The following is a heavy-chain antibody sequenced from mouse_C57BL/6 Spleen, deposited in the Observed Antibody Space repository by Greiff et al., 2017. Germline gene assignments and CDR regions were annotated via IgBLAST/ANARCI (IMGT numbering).Heavy chain of an antibody. CDR3: PRPYGSMDY. D-gene: IGHD1-2*01. Sequence: EVMLVEPGGGLVQPGGSMKLSCAASGFTFSDSWMHWVRQSPGKGLEWVAEIRNTANNHATYYAESVKGRFTISRDESKSRVYLQMQSLRAEDNGIYVYPRPYGSMDYWGQGTSVTVSS. CDR2: IRNTANNHAT. CDR1: GFTFSDSW. V-gene: IGHV6-6*01. J-gene: IGHJ4*01.